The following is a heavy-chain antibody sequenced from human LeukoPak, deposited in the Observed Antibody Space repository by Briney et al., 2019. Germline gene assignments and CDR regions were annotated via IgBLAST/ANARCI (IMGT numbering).Heavy chain of an antibody. D-gene: IGHD1-26*01. V-gene: IGHV3-30*02. CDR1: GFTFSSYG. J-gene: IGHJ4*02. CDR3: AKDPMFGSYLRYFDY. Sequence: PGGSLRLSCAASGFTFSSYGMHWVRQAPGKGLEGVAFIRYDGSNKYYADSVKGRFTISRNNSKNTLYLQMNSLRAEDTAVYYCAKDPMFGSYLRYFDYWGQGTLVTVSS. CDR2: IRYDGSNK.